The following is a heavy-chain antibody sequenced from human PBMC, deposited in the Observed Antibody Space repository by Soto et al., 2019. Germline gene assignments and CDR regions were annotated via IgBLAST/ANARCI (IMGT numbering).Heavy chain of an antibody. CDR2: IKEDGSEK. J-gene: IGHJ4*02. CDR3: ACGGGGYSYGYYFDY. D-gene: IGHD5-18*01. V-gene: IGHV3-7*05. Sequence: DVQLVESGGGLVQPGGSLRLSCAASGITFINYWMTWVRQVPGKGLEWVANIKEDGSEKYFVDSVKGRFTISRDNARNSLYLQMNSLRAEDTAVYYCACGGGGYSYGYYFDYWGQGALVSVSS. CDR1: GITFINYW.